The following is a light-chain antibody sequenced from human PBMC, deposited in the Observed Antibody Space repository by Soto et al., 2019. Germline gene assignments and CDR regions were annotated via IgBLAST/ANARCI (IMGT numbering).Light chain of an antibody. V-gene: IGKV3-15*01. CDR2: DAS. Sequence: EIVMTQSPATLSVSPGERATLSCRASQSVRSDLAWYQQKPGQAPRLLIYDASTRATDIPARFSGSGSGTEFTLTISSLQSEDFAIYYCQQYNNWPPMTFGQGTRLEIK. CDR1: QSVRSD. J-gene: IGKJ5*01. CDR3: QQYNNWPPMT.